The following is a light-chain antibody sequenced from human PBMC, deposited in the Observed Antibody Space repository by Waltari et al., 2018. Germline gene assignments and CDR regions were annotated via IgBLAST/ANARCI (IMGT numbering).Light chain of an antibody. CDR1: QTINNW. CDR3: QQYETYSPYT. Sequence: DIQMTQSPSTLSASVGAMVTITCRASQTINNWLAWYQQKPGKAPQLLIQRASVLQSGVPSRFIGSGSGTDFTLTISSLQADDFATYYCQQYETYSPYTFGQGTKVDLK. CDR2: RAS. V-gene: IGKV1-5*03. J-gene: IGKJ2*01.